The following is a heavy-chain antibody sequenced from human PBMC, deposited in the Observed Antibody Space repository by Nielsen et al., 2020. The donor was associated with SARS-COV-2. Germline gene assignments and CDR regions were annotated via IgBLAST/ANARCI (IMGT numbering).Heavy chain of an antibody. D-gene: IGHD5-12*01. V-gene: IGHV4-34*01. J-gene: IGHJ4*02. CDR2: INHSGST. Sequence: SETLSLTCAVYGGSFSGYYWSWIRQPPGKGLEWIGEINHSGSTNYNPSLKSRVTISVDTSKNRFSLKLSSVTAADTAVYYCARGQVATQFDYWGQGTLVTVSS. CDR3: ARGQVATQFDY. CDR1: GGSFSGYY.